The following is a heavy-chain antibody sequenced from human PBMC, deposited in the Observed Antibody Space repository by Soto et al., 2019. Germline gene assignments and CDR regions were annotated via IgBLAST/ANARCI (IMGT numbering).Heavy chain of an antibody. CDR1: GFTFNNYA. J-gene: IGHJ4*02. D-gene: IGHD5-12*01. Sequence: QVQLVESGGGVVQPGRSLRLSCAASGFTFNNYAMHWVRQAPGKGLGWVAVISYDGSNKYYADSVKGRFTISRDNSKNPLYLQMNSLRAEDTAVYYCARDGVDILATIQLDYWGQGTLVTVSS. V-gene: IGHV3-30-3*01. CDR2: ISYDGSNK. CDR3: ARDGVDILATIQLDY.